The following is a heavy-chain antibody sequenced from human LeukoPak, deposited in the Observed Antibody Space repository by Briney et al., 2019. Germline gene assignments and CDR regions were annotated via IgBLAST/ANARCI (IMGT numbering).Heavy chain of an antibody. CDR3: ARDPSAVAANTYG. V-gene: IGHV4-34*01. CDR2: INHSGST. D-gene: IGHD4/OR15-4a*01. CDR1: GGSISSYY. Sequence: SETLSLTCTVSGGSISSYYWSWIRQPPGKGLEWIGEINHSGSTNYNPSLKSRVTISVDTSKNQFSLKLSSVTAADTAVYYCARDPSAVAANTYGWGQGTQVTVSS. J-gene: IGHJ4*02.